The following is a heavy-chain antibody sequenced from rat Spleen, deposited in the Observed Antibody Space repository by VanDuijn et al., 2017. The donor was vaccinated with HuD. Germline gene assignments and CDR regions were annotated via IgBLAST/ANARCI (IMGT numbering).Heavy chain of an antibody. CDR3: ARGGTLYFDY. Sequence: EVPLQESGPGLVKPSQSLSLTCSVTGYSITSSYRWNWIRKFPGNKLEWMGYMSSSGNTNFNPSLKSRASINRDTSKNQFFLQVNSVTTEDTATYYCARGGTLYFDYWGQGVMVTVSS. CDR1: GYSITSSYR. J-gene: IGHJ2*01. CDR2: MSSSGNT. V-gene: IGHV3-3*01. D-gene: IGHD5-1*01.